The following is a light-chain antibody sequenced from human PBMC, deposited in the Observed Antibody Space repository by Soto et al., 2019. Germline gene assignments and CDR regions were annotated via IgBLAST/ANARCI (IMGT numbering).Light chain of an antibody. J-gene: IGKJ1*01. CDR3: QQYNSWPWT. Sequence: EIVMTQSPATLSVSPGEGATLSCRASQRISSNLAWYQQKPGQAPRLLITGASTRATGIAARISGSGSGTEVTLTISSLQSEDFAVYYCQQYNSWPWTFGQGTKVEIK. CDR2: GAS. V-gene: IGKV3-15*01. CDR1: QRISSN.